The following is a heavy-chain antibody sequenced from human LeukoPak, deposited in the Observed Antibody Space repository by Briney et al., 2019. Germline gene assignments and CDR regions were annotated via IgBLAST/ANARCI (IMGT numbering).Heavy chain of an antibody. CDR1: GGXISSYY. J-gene: IGHJ4*02. V-gene: IGHV4-59*01. CDR2: IYYSGST. Sequence: SETLSLTCTVSGGXISSYYCSWIRQPPGKGLKWIGYIYYSGSTNYNPSLKSRVTISVDTSKNQFSLKLSSVTAADTAVYYCARVRIAVADYYFDYWGQGTLVTVSS. CDR3: ARVRIAVADYYFDY. D-gene: IGHD6-19*01.